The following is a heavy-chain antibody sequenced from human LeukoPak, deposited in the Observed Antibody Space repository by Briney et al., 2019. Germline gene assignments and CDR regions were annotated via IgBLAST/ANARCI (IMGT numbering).Heavy chain of an antibody. Sequence: GGSLRLSCAASGFTVSSNYMYWVRQAPGKGLEWISVIYSGGGTYYADSVKGRFSISRDNSKNTLYLQMNSLRAEDTAVYYCAKDRIAAAGSHFDYWGQGTLVTVSS. CDR3: AKDRIAAAGSHFDY. CDR2: IYSGGGT. V-gene: IGHV3-66*01. CDR1: GFTVSSNY. J-gene: IGHJ4*02. D-gene: IGHD6-13*01.